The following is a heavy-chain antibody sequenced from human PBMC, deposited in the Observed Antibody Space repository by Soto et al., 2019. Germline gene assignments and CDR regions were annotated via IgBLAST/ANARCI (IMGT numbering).Heavy chain of an antibody. V-gene: IGHV1-2*02. Sequence: QLHLVQSGAVVKKPGASVTVSCSASGYPVTAYYMHWVRQAPGRGLEWMGGINPATGAAKYTQTFQGRVTMARDTSTSTVFMELSGLTSEDPAVFYLARGGGVGVAGSAAFDMWGQGTLVTVSS. CDR1: GYPVTAYY. CDR3: ARGGGVGVAGSAAFDM. CDR2: INPATGAA. J-gene: IGHJ3*02. D-gene: IGHD3-3*01.